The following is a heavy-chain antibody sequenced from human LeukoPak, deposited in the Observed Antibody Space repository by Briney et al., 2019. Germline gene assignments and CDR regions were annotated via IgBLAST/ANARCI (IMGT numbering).Heavy chain of an antibody. V-gene: IGHV4-34*01. Sequence: SETLSLTCAVYGGSFSGYYWSWIRQPPGKGLEWIGEINHSGSTNYNPSLKSRVTISVDTSKNEFSLKLNSVTAADTAVYYCAREEEGRYFDYWGQGTLVTVSS. J-gene: IGHJ4*02. CDR2: INHSGST. CDR3: AREEEGRYFDY. CDR1: GGSFSGYY.